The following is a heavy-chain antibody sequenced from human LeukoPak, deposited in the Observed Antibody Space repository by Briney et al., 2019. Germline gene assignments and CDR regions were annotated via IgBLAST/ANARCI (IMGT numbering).Heavy chain of an antibody. D-gene: IGHD4-11*01. Sequence: KPSETLSLTCTVSGGSISSYYWSWIRQPPGKGLDWIGYIYYSGSTNYNPSLKSRVTISVDTSKNQFSLKLSSVTAADTAVYYCARGSTVYYYYYYMDVWGKGTTVTVSS. V-gene: IGHV4-59*01. CDR2: IYYSGST. CDR3: ARGSTVYYYYYYMDV. J-gene: IGHJ6*03. CDR1: GGSISSYY.